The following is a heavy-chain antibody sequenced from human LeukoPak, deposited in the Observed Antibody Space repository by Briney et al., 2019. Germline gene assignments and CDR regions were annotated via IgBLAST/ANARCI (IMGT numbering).Heavy chain of an antibody. CDR1: GFTFSSYW. CDR3: ARVHLWSGYYLDY. CDR2: IKQDGSEK. J-gene: IGHJ4*02. D-gene: IGHD3-3*01. V-gene: IGHV3-7*01. Sequence: PGGSLRLSCAASGFTFSSYWMCWVRQALGKGLEWVANIKQDGSEKYYVDSVKGRFTISRDNAKNSLYLQMNSLRAEDTAVYYCARVHLWSGYYLDYWGQGTLVTVSS.